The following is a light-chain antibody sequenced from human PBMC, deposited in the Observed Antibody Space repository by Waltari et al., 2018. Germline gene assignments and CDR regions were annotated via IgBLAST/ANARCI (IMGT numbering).Light chain of an antibody. CDR3: RKFDSAPWT. CDR1: QGIDTF. CDR2: SAS. V-gene: IGKV1-27*01. Sequence: DIQMTQSPSSLSASIGDRVTIPCRAGQGIDTFLAWYQQKPGKVPRLLIYSASILQRGFPSRVSGGGSGTDFTLTISSLQPEDVATYYCRKFDSAPWTFGQGTSVEIK. J-gene: IGKJ1*01.